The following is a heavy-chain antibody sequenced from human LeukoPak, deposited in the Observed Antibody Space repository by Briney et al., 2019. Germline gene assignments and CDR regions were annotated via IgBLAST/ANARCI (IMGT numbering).Heavy chain of an antibody. J-gene: IGHJ4*02. CDR1: GFTFSSYW. CDR3: VRDKFGTLIYGSSCFDS. V-gene: IGHV3-74*01. Sequence: PGGSLRLSRAASGFTFSSYWMHWVRQAPGKGLVWVSRINSDGSSAIYADSVKGRFTFSRDNAKNTLYLQMNSLRAEDTAVYYCVRDKFGTLIYGSSCFDSWGQGTLVTVSS. CDR2: INSDGSSA. D-gene: IGHD6-6*01.